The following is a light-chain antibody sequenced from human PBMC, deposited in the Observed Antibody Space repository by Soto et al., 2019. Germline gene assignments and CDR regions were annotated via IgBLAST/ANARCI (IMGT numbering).Light chain of an antibody. CDR3: CSYAGSYTYV. V-gene: IGLV2-11*01. Sequence: QSALSQPRSVSGSPGQSLTISCTGTSSDVGAYNYVSWYQHHPGKAPKLVIYGVTKRPSGVPDRFSGSKSGNTASLTISGLQGDDEADYYCCSYAGSYTYVFGIGTKGTVL. CDR1: SSDVGAYNY. J-gene: IGLJ1*01. CDR2: GVT.